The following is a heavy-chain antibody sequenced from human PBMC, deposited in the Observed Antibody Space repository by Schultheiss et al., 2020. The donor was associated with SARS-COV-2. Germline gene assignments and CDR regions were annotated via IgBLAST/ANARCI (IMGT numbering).Heavy chain of an antibody. Sequence: GGSLRLSCAASGFTFSSYAMSWVRQAPGKGLEWVAVIWYDGSNKYYADSVKGRFTISRDNSKNTLYLQMNSLRAEDTAVYYCARDKKRRALGELSFVEDVWGQGTTVTVSS. CDR3: ARDKKRRALGELSFVEDV. CDR2: IWYDGSNK. J-gene: IGHJ6*02. D-gene: IGHD3-16*02. V-gene: IGHV3-33*08. CDR1: GFTFSSYA.